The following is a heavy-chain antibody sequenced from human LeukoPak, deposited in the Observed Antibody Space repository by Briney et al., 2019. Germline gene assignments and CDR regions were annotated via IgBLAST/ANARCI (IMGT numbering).Heavy chain of an antibody. V-gene: IGHV3-23*01. Sequence: GSLRLSCAASGFTFSSYAMSWVRQAPGKGPEWVSGISGSGGSTYYADSVKGRFTISRDNSKNTLYLQMNSLRAEDTAVYFCAKHGYYYYYNMDVWGKGTTVTVSS. CDR3: AKHGYYYYYNMDV. J-gene: IGHJ6*04. CDR2: ISGSGGST. CDR1: GFTFSSYA.